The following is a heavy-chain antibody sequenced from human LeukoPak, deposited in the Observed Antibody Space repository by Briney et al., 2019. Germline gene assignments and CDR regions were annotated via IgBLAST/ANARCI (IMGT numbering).Heavy chain of an antibody. J-gene: IGHJ3*02. CDR2: IYSDGST. D-gene: IGHD3-3*01. V-gene: IGHV3-66*02. CDR1: GFTVSTKY. CDR3: ASYYLEWLFGWAFDI. Sequence: GGSLRLSCAASGFTVSTKYMSWVRQAPGKGLEWVSLIYSDGSTYYADSVKGRITISRDNSKNTPYLQMNSLRAEDTAVYYCASYYLEWLFGWAFDIWGQGTMVTVFS.